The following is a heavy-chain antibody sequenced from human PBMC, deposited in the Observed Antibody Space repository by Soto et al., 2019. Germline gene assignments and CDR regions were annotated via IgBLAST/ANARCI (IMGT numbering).Heavy chain of an antibody. V-gene: IGHV4-59*01. CDR1: GSTISSFY. CDR3: TRVGGYYGDYPNFDY. J-gene: IGHJ4*02. CDR2: IYYRGNT. D-gene: IGHD4-17*01. Sequence: PSETLSLTCSVSGSTISSFYWAWIRQPPGKGLEWIGSIYYRGNTNYNPSLKSRVIISVDSSKRQVSLRLSSVTAADTDFYFCTRVGGYYGDYPNFDYWGRGALVTVSS.